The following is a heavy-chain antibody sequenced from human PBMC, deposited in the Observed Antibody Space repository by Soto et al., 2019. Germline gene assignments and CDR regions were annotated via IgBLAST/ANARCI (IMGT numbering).Heavy chain of an antibody. J-gene: IGHJ4*02. Sequence: SETLSLTCAVYGGSFSCYYWSWIRQPPGKGLEWIGYIYYSGSTNYNPSLKSRVTISVDTSKNQFPLKLSSVPAADTAVYYCARETRWELLLQYFDFWGQGTTVTVSS. D-gene: IGHD1-26*01. CDR1: GGSFSCYY. CDR3: ARETRWELLLQYFDF. V-gene: IGHV4-59*01. CDR2: IYYSGST.